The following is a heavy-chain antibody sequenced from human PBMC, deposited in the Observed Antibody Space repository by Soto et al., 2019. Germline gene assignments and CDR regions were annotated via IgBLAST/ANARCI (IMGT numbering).Heavy chain of an antibody. CDR3: ARGSEGVRGVINPGWFDP. J-gene: IGHJ5*02. V-gene: IGHV4-59*01. Sequence: SETLSLTCTVSGVSISSYYWSWIRQPPGKGLEWIGYIYYSGSTNYNPSLKSRVTISVDTSKNQFSLKLSSVTAADTAVYYCARGSEGVRGVINPGWFDPWGQGTLVTVS. CDR1: GVSISSYY. CDR2: IYYSGST. D-gene: IGHD3-10*01.